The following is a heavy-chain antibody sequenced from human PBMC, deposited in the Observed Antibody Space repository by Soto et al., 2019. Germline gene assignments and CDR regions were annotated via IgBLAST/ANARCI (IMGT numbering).Heavy chain of an antibody. Sequence: QITLKESGPTLVKPTQTLTLTCTISGFSLSSDGVGVGWIRQPPGKALEWLAFIYWDDDYRYSPSLQSRLNITKDSSNNQVLLIVTNVDPLDSATYFCARRSTYSRIWRSGWFDSWGQGILVTVSS. CDR2: IYWDDDY. J-gene: IGHJ5*01. CDR3: ARRSTYSRIWRSGWFDS. CDR1: GFSLSSDGVG. D-gene: IGHD3-3*01. V-gene: IGHV2-5*02.